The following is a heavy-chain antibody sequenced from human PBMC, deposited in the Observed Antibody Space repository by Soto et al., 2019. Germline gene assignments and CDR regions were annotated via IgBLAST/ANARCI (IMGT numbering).Heavy chain of an antibody. CDR1: GYTLTSYG. CDR3: ARADFDFWSGYSPFDY. V-gene: IGHV1-18*01. D-gene: IGHD3-3*01. CDR2: ISPYNGNT. J-gene: IGHJ4*02. Sequence: QVQLVQSRAEVKKPGASVKVSCKASGYTLTSYGISWVRQAPGQGLEWVGWISPYNGNTNYAQKLQDRVTLTTDTSTSTAYMELRSLRPDDPAVYYCARADFDFWSGYSPFDYWGQGTLVTVSS.